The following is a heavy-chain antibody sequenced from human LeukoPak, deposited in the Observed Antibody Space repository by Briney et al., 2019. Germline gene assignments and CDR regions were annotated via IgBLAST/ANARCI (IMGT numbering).Heavy chain of an antibody. CDR2: TYPGDSDT. V-gene: IGHV5-51*01. Sequence: GESLKISCKGSGYNFGNSWIAWVRQMPGKGLEWMGITYPGDSDTKYGPSFQGQVTISADKSISTAYLQWSSLKASDSAICYCARKEYMDVWGEGTTVTVSS. CDR1: GYNFGNSW. J-gene: IGHJ6*03. CDR3: ARKEYMDV.